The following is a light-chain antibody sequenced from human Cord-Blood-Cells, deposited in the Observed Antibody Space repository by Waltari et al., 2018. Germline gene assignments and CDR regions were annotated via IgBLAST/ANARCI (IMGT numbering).Light chain of an antibody. Sequence: EIVLTQSPGTLSLSPGERATLSCRASQSVSSSYLAWYQQKHGHAPRLLIYGASSRATGIPDRFSGSGYGTDFTLTISRLEPEDFAVYYCQQYGSSPTFGQGTRLEIK. CDR3: QQYGSSPT. CDR2: GAS. V-gene: IGKV3-20*01. J-gene: IGKJ5*01. CDR1: QSVSSSY.